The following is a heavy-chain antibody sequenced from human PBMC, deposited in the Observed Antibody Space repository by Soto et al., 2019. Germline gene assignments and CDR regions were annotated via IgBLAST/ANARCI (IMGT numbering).Heavy chain of an antibody. CDR3: VREDWHRFDS. J-gene: IGHJ4*02. V-gene: IGHV3-7*01. Sequence: EVQLVESGGRLVQPGGSLRLSCAASGFMFSAYWMSWVRQDPGKGLEWVATISGGASDKFYVDSVKGRFTISRDDSKNTLYLQMNSLRDEDTAVYYCVREDWHRFDSRGQGTLVTVSS. CDR2: ISGGASDK. CDR1: GFMFSAYW. D-gene: IGHD2-21*01.